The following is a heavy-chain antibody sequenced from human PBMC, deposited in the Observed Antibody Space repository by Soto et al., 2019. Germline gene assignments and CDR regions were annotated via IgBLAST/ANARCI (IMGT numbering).Heavy chain of an antibody. J-gene: IGHJ3*02. V-gene: IGHV1-18*01. CDR3: AGNYYDSSGYGRGAFDI. Sequence: ASVKVSCKASGYTFTSYGISWVRQAPGQGLEWVGWISAYNCNTNYAQKLQGRVTMTTDTSTSTAYMELRSLRSDDTAVYYCAGNYYDSSGYGRGAFDIWGQGTMVTVSS. CDR1: GYTFTSYG. CDR2: ISAYNCNT. D-gene: IGHD3-22*01.